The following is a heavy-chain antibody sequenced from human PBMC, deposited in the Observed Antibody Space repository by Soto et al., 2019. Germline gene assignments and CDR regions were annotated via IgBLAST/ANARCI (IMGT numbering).Heavy chain of an antibody. D-gene: IGHD3-22*01. CDR3: ARGGYYDSSGSRNYHYYGMNV. Sequence: QVKLVQSGGEVKKPGASVKVSCKASGYTFSSYGIKWVRQAPGQGLEWLGWISPYDGNTKYAQILQGRVSMTTDTSTKTAYMEVRSLRSDDTAVYYCARGGYYDSSGSRNYHYYGMNVWGQGTTVTVSS. CDR2: ISPYDGNT. V-gene: IGHV1-18*01. J-gene: IGHJ6*02. CDR1: GYTFSSYG.